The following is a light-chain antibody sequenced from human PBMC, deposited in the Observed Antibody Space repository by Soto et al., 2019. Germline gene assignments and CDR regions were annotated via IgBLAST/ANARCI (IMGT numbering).Light chain of an antibody. V-gene: IGLV1-47*02. CDR1: TSNTEVHS. Sequence: QSVLTQPPSASGTPGQKITISCSGSTSNTEVHSVHWYQQLPGTAPKLLIYSDTQRPSGVPDRFSGSKSGTSAYLGISGLRSEDEAEYFCAAWDDSLSGLVFGGRTQLTVL. CDR2: SDT. CDR3: AAWDDSLSGLV. J-gene: IGLJ3*02.